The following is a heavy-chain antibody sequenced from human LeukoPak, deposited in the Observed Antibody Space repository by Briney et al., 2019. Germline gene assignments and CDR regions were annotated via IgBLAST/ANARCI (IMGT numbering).Heavy chain of an antibody. V-gene: IGHV3-74*01. CDR1: GFTFSGYW. CDR3: ARQLGHCSDGNCYFVD. CDR2: IKIDGITT. J-gene: IGHJ4*02. D-gene: IGHD2-15*01. Sequence: TGGSLRLSCAASGFTFSGYWMDWVRQAPGQGLVWVSRIKIDGITTSYADSVKGRFTISRDNAKNTLFLQMNSLRAEDTAVYYCARQLGHCSDGNCYFVDWGQGTQVTVSS.